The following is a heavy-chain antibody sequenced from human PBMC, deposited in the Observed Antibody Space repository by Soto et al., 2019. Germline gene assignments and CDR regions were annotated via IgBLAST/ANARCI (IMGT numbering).Heavy chain of an antibody. Sequence: PGGSLRLSCAASGFTFSSYAMSWVRQAPGKGLEWVSAISGSGGSTYYADSVKGRFTISRDNSKNTLYLQMNSLRAEDTAVYYCANTLGVVPDNWFDPWGQGTLVTVSS. CDR1: GFTFSSYA. CDR2: ISGSGGST. V-gene: IGHV3-23*01. J-gene: IGHJ5*02. CDR3: ANTLGVVPDNWFDP. D-gene: IGHD2-2*01.